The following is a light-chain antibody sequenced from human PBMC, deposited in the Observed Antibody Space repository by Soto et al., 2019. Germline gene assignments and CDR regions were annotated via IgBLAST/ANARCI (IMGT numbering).Light chain of an antibody. CDR1: SSDVGAYHF. CDR2: EVT. CDR3: SSEAGTSILM. V-gene: IGLV2-14*01. J-gene: IGLJ3*02. Sequence: QSVLTQPASVSGSPGQSITISCTGTSSDVGAYHFVSWYQHHPGKAPKLLIFEVTNRASGVSNRFSASKSGNTASLTISGLQAEDEAEYYCSSEAGTSILMFGGGTKVTVL.